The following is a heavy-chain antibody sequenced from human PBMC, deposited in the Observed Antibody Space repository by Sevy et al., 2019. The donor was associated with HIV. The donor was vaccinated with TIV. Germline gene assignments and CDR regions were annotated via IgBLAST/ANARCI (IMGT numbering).Heavy chain of an antibody. CDR1: GFTFSSYA. CDR3: ARDSWYCSSTSCYLFDY. J-gene: IGHJ4*02. CDR2: ISYDGSNK. V-gene: IGHV3-30-3*01. Sequence: GGSLRLSCAASGFTFSSYAMHWVRQAPGKGLEWVAVISYDGSNKYCADSVKGRFTISRDNSKNTLYLQMNSLRAEDTAVYYCARDSWYCSSTSCYLFDYWGQGTLVTISS. D-gene: IGHD2-2*01.